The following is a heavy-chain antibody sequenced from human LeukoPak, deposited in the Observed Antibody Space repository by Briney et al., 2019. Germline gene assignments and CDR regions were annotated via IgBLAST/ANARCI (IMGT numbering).Heavy chain of an antibody. Sequence: ASVKVSCKASGYTFTSYYMHWVRQAPGQGLDGMGIINPSGDSTSYAQKCQGRVTMTRDTSTSTVYMELSSLRSEDTAVYYCARELGSSWYYFDYWGQGTLVTVSS. CDR2: INPSGDST. CDR1: GYTFTSYY. J-gene: IGHJ4*02. V-gene: IGHV1-46*01. CDR3: ARELGSSWYYFDY. D-gene: IGHD6-13*01.